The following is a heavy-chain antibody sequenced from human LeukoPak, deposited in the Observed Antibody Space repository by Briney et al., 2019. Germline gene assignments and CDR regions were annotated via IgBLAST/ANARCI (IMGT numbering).Heavy chain of an antibody. V-gene: IGHV3-23*01. CDR1: GFTFSDFA. J-gene: IGHJ4*02. Sequence: PGGSLRLSCAASGFTFSDFAMNWVRQAPGKGLEWVTAISGNGGSTYYADSVKGRFTISRDNSKNTLYLQMNSLRAEDTAVYYCAKPFHYYDSSGYYYAGFDYWGQGTLVTVSS. CDR3: AKPFHYYDSSGYYYAGFDY. D-gene: IGHD3-22*01. CDR2: ISGNGGST.